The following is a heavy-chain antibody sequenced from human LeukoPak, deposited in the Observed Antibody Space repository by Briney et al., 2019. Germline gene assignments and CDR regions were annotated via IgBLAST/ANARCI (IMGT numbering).Heavy chain of an antibody. D-gene: IGHD4-17*01. CDR2: INHSGST. CDR1: GGSFSGYY. CDR3: ARSAVRRVTSDWFDP. V-gene: IGHV4-34*01. Sequence: SETLSLTCAVYGGSFSGYYWSWIRQPPGKGLEWIGEINHSGSTNYNPSLKSRVTISVDTSKNQFSLKLSSVTAADTAVYYCARSAVRRVTSDWFDPWGQGTLVTVSS. J-gene: IGHJ5*02.